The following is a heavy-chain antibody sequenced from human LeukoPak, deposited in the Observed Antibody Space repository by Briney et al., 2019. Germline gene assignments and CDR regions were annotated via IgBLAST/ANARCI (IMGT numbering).Heavy chain of an antibody. CDR1: GFTVSSNY. J-gene: IGHJ4*02. Sequence: PGESLRLSCAASGFTVSSNYMSWVRQAPGKGLEWVSVIYSGGSSYYADSVKGRFTISRDNSKNTLYLQMNSLRAEDTAVYYCARDLSGSGINHYWGQGTLVTVLS. D-gene: IGHD3-10*01. CDR2: IYSGGSS. V-gene: IGHV3-53*01. CDR3: ARDLSGSGINHY.